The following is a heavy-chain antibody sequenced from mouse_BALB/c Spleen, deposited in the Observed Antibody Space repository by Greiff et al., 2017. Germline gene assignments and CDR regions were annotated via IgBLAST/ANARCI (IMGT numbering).Heavy chain of an antibody. J-gene: IGHJ2*01. V-gene: IGHV14-1*02. D-gene: IGHD2-14*01. CDR2: IDPENGNT. Sequence: EVQLQESGAELVRPGASVKLSCKASGFNIKDYYMHWVKQRPEQGLEWIGWIDPENGNTIYDPKFQGKASITADTSSNTAYLQLSSLTSEDTAVYYCASYRYDGGYFDYWGQGTTLTVSS. CDR1: GFNIKDYY. CDR3: ASYRYDGGYFDY.